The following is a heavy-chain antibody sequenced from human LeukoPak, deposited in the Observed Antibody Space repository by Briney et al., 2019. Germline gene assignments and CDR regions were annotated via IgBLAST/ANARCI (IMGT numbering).Heavy chain of an antibody. CDR2: IHYSGNT. CDR3: ARLGAGPTYYDFWSGYSSFYFDY. D-gene: IGHD3-3*01. V-gene: IGHV4-39*01. CDR1: GGSTSSSNYY. J-gene: IGHJ4*02. Sequence: SETLSLTCTVSGGSTSSSNYYWGWIRQPPGKGLEWIGGIHYSGNTYYNPSLKSRVTISVDTSKNQFSLKLSSVPAADTAVYYCARLGAGPTYYDFWSGYSSFYFDYWGQGTLVTVSS.